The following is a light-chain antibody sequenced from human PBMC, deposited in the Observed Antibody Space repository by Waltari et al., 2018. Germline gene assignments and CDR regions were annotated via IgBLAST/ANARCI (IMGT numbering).Light chain of an antibody. CDR3: QQSYSAPWT. Sequence: DIQMTQSPSSLSASVGDRVTITCRASQSISSYLNWYQQKPGKAPKHLIYAASSLQSGVPSRFSGSGSGTDFTLTISSLQPDDFATYYCQQSYSAPWTFGQGTKVEVK. CDR2: AAS. J-gene: IGKJ1*01. CDR1: QSISSY. V-gene: IGKV1-39*01.